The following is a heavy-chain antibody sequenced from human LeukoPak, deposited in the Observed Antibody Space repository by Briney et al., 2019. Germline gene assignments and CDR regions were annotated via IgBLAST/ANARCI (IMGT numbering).Heavy chain of an antibody. Sequence: ASVRVSCKASGYTFTSYDINWLRQATGQGLEWMGWMNPNSGNTGYAQKFQGRVTMTRNTSISTAYMELSILRSEDTAVYYCARERTYGMDVWGQGTTVTVSS. CDR1: GYTFTSYD. V-gene: IGHV1-8*01. J-gene: IGHJ6*02. CDR3: ARERTYGMDV. CDR2: MNPNSGNT.